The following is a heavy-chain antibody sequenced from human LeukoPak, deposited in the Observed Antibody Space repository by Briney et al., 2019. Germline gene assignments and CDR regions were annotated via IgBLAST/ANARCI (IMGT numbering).Heavy chain of an antibody. Sequence: SGTLSLTCTVSGGSISSGGYYWSWIRQHPGKGLEWIGYIYYSGSTYYNPSLKSRVTISVDTSKNQFSLKLSSVTAADTAVYYCARETIAAAGTRLDYWGQGTLVTVSS. J-gene: IGHJ4*02. D-gene: IGHD6-13*01. CDR3: ARETIAAAGTRLDY. CDR2: IYYSGST. CDR1: GGSISSGGYY. V-gene: IGHV4-31*03.